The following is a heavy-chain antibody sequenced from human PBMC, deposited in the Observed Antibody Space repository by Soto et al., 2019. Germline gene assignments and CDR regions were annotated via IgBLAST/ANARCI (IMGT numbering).Heavy chain of an antibody. V-gene: IGHV4-4*07. Sequence: QVQLQESGPGLVKPSETLSLTCTVSAGSVSSYYWSWIRQPAGKGLEWIGRIYTGGSTNYNPSLTSRVTMSVDTSKNQCALRLTSVTAADAAVYYCARASVGPPGGGSWTMPFDSWGQGTLVAVSS. CDR1: AGSVSSYY. D-gene: IGHD2-15*01. CDR2: IYTGGST. J-gene: IGHJ4*02. CDR3: ARASVGPPGGGSWTMPFDS.